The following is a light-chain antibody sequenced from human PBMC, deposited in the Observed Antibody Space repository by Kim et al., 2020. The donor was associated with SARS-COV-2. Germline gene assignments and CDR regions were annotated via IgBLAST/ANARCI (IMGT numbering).Light chain of an antibody. V-gene: IGKV1-5*01. CDR3: QQYNSYSRALT. J-gene: IGKJ4*02. Sequence: DIQMTQSPSTLSASVGDRVTITCRASQSISSWLAWYQQKPGKAPKLLIYDASSLESGVPSRFSGSGSGTEFTLTISSLQPDDFATYYCQQYNSYSRALTFVGGTKVDIK. CDR1: QSISSW. CDR2: DAS.